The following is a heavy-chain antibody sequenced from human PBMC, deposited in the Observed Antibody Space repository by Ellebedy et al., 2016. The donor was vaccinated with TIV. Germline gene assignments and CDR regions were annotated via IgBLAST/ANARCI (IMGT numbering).Heavy chain of an antibody. CDR3: AKGRTYDSSGDYFDY. CDR1: GFTFGSYA. J-gene: IGHJ4*02. D-gene: IGHD3-22*01. V-gene: IGHV3-23*01. CDR2: ISGSGAST. Sequence: GESLKISCAASGFTFGSYAMSWARQAPGKGLEWVSGISGSGASTDYADSVKGRFTISRDNSKNTLYLQMNSLRAGDTAIYYCAKGRTYDSSGDYFDYWGQGTLVTVSS.